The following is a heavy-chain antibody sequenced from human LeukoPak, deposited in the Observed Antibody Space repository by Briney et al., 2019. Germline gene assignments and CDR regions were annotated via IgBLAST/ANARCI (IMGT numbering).Heavy chain of an antibody. D-gene: IGHD3-16*02. CDR2: IHYSGST. V-gene: IGHV4-59*01. CDR3: ARASHYDYVWGSYRPEGPFDY. J-gene: IGHJ4*02. Sequence: PSETLSLTCTVSGGSISNYYWSWIRQPPGKGLEWIGYIHYSGSTSYNPSLKSRVTISVDTSKNQFSLKLSSVTAADTAVYYCARASHYDYVWGSYRPEGPFDYWGQGTLVTVSS. CDR1: GGSISNYY.